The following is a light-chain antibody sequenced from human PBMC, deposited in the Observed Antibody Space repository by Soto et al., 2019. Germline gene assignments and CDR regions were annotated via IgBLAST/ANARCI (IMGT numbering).Light chain of an antibody. CDR3: SSYTSSSTGV. J-gene: IGLJ1*01. Sequence: QSDLTQPASVSGSPGQSITISCTGTSSDVGGYNYVSWYQQHPGKAPKLMIYDVSNRPSGVSNRFSGSKSGNTASLTISGLQAEDEADYYCSSYTSSSTGVFGTGTTVTVL. CDR1: SSDVGGYNY. V-gene: IGLV2-14*01. CDR2: DVS.